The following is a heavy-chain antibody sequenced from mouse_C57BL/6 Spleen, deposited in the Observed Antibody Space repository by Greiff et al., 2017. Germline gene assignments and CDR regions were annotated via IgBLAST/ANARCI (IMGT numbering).Heavy chain of an antibody. CDR3: TRWEDYGNYWFAY. V-gene: IGHV1-5*01. CDR2: IYPGNSDT. Sequence: EVQLQESGTVLARPGASVKMSCKTSGYTFTSYWMHWVKQRPGQGLEWIGAIYPGNSDTSYNQKFKGKAKLTAVTSASTAYMELSSLTNEDSAVYYCTRWEDYGNYWFAYWGQGTLVTVSA. D-gene: IGHD2-1*01. CDR1: GYTFTSYW. J-gene: IGHJ3*01.